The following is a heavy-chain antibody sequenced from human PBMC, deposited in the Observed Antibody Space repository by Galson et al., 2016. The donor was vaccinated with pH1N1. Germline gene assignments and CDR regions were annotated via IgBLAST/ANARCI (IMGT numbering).Heavy chain of an antibody. V-gene: IGHV1-69*13. CDR1: GGTFSSYA. CDR2: IIPIFGTA. J-gene: IGHJ3*02. Sequence: SVKVSCKASGGTFSSYAINWVRQAPGQGLEWMGGIIPIFGTANYAQKFQGRVTITADESTSTAYMELSSLRSEDTAVYYCASPSRPPREINLWSPNDAFDIWGQGTMVTVSS. D-gene: IGHD5-18*01. CDR3: ASPSRPPREINLWSPNDAFDI.